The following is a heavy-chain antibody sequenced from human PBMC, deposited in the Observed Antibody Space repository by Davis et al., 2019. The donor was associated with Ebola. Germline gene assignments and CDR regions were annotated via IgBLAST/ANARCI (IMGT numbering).Heavy chain of an antibody. CDR3: AREGAVAGTRWFDP. V-gene: IGHV7-4-1*02. CDR1: GYTFTNYA. CDR2: INTNTGNP. J-gene: IGHJ5*02. D-gene: IGHD6-19*01. Sequence: ASVKVSCKASGYTFTNYAMNWVRRAPGQGLEWMGWINTNTGNPTYPQGFTGRFVFSLDTSVSTAYLQISSLKAEDTAVYYCAREGAVAGTRWFDPWGQGTLVTVSS.